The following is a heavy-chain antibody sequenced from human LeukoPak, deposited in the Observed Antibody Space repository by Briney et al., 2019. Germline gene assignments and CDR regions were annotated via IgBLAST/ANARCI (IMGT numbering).Heavy chain of an antibody. J-gene: IGHJ4*02. V-gene: IGHV3-30*18. CDR1: GFTFSSYG. Sequence: TGGSLRLSCAASGFTFSSYGMPWVRQAPGKGLEWVAVISYDGSNKYYADSVKGRFTISRDNSKNTLYLQMNSLRAEDTAVYYCANGAGLAAAGTFDYWGQGTLVTVSS. D-gene: IGHD6-13*01. CDR3: ANGAGLAAAGTFDY. CDR2: ISYDGSNK.